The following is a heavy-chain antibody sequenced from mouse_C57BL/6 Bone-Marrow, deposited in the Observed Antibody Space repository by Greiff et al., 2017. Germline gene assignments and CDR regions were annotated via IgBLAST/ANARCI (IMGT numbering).Heavy chain of an antibody. J-gene: IGHJ2*01. Sequence: QVQLQQPGAELVMPGASVKLSCKASGYTFTSYWMHWVKQRPGQGLEWIGEIDPSNSYTNYNQKFKGKSTLTVDKSSSTAYMQLSSLTSADSSVYYCAREPYFDYWGQGTTLTVSS. CDR3: AREPYFDY. CDR1: GYTFTSYW. CDR2: IDPSNSYT. V-gene: IGHV1-69*01.